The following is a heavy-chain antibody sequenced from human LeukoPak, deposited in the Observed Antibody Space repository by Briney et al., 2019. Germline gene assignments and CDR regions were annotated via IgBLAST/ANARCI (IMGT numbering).Heavy chain of an antibody. J-gene: IGHJ6*03. CDR2: ISGSGGST. CDR1: GFTFSSYG. Sequence: PGGSLRLSCAASGFTFSSYGMSWVRQAPGKGLEWVSAISGSGGSTYYADSVKGRFTISRDNSKNTLYLQMNSLRAEDTAVYYCARAVSMVRGVIIKSSYYMDVWGKGTTVTISS. V-gene: IGHV3-23*01. D-gene: IGHD3-10*01. CDR3: ARAVSMVRGVIIKSSYYMDV.